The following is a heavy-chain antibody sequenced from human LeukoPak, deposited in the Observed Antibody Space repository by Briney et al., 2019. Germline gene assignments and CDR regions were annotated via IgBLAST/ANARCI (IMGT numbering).Heavy chain of an antibody. V-gene: IGHV1-18*01. CDR1: GNTFTSYG. J-gene: IGHJ6*02. D-gene: IGHD2-2*01. Sequence: ASVKVSCKASGNTFTSYGISWVRQAPGQGLEWMGWIRVYNGNTNYAQKLQGRVTMTTDTSTSTAYMELRSLRSDDTAVYYCARDIVVVPAATPSYYYYGMDVWGQGTTVTVSS. CDR3: ARDIVVVPAATPSYYYYGMDV. CDR2: IRVYNGNT.